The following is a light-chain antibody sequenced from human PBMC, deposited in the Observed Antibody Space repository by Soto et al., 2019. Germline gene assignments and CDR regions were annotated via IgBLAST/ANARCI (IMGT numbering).Light chain of an antibody. CDR2: WAS. CDR1: LSVLYSSDNKNS. J-gene: IGKJ1*01. CDR3: QQYYTTPPT. Sequence: DIVMTQSPDSLAVSLGERATINCKSSLSVLYSSDNKNSLAWFQQKPGQPPKLLIYWASTRQSGVPDRFSGSGSGTDFTLTSSSLQAEDVAVYYCQQYYTTPPTFGQGTMVDIK. V-gene: IGKV4-1*01.